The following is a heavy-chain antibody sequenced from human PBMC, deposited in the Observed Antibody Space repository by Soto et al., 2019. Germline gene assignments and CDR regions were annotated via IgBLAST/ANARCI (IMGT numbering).Heavy chain of an antibody. V-gene: IGHV4-31*03. CDR1: GGSISSGGYY. Sequence: SETLSLTCTVSGGSISSGGYYWSWIRQHPGKGLEWIGYIYYSGSTYYNPSLKSRVTISVDTSKDQFSLKPSSVTAADTAVYYCARGYYYDSSGYYYRSYYFDYWGQGTLVTVSS. CDR3: ARGYYYDSSGYYYRSYYFDY. J-gene: IGHJ4*02. D-gene: IGHD3-22*01. CDR2: IYYSGST.